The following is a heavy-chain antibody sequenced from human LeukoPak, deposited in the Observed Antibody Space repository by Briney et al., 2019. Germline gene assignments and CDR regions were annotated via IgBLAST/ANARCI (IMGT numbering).Heavy chain of an antibody. V-gene: IGHV3-48*03. J-gene: IGHJ3*02. CDR3: ARDDLEMASSAFDI. CDR2: ISGSGRAI. CDR1: GFTFSSYE. Sequence: GGSLRLSCAASGFTFSSYEMNWVRQAPGKGLEWVSYISGSGRAIYYSDSVKGRFTISRDNAKNSLYLQMNSLRAEDTALYYCARDDLEMASSAFDIWGQGTMVTVSS. D-gene: IGHD5-24*01.